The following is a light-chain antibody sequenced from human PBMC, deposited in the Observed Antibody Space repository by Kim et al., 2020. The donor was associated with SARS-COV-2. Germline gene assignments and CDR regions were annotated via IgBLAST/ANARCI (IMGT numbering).Light chain of an antibody. V-gene: IGKV4-1*01. J-gene: IGKJ2*01. CDR2: WTS. CDR1: QSLLYSSNNKNY. CDR3: QQHYTTPYT. Sequence: RATINCKSSQSLLYSSNNKNYLAWYQQKPGQPPKLLIYWTSTLESGVPDRFIGSGSGTDFTLTISTLQAEDVAVYHCQQHYTTPYTFGQGTKLEI.